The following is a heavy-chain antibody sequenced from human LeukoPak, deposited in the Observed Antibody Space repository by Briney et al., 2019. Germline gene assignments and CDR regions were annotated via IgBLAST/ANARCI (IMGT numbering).Heavy chain of an antibody. Sequence: SETLSLTCTVSGGSISSYYWSWIRQPPGKGLEWIGYIYYSGSTNYNPSLKSRVTISVDTSKNQFSLKLSSVTAADTAVYYCAKDIYSWGGGSCYDYWGQGTLVTVSS. CDR1: GGSISSYY. CDR3: AKDIYSWGGGSCYDY. D-gene: IGHD2-15*01. V-gene: IGHV4-59*01. J-gene: IGHJ4*02. CDR2: IYYSGST.